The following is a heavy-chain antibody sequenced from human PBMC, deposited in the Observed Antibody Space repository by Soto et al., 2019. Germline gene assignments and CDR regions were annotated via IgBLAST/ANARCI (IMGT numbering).Heavy chain of an antibody. J-gene: IGHJ4*02. CDR2: IYYSGST. CDR3: ARGVGLRFDY. D-gene: IGHD5-12*01. CDR1: GGSISSSSYY. Sequence: QLQLQESGPGLVKPSETLSLTCTVSGGSISSSSYYWGWIRQPPGKGLEWIGGIYYSGSTYYNPSLKSRVTISVDTSKNQFSLKLTSVTAADTAVYYCARGVGLRFDYWGQGTLVTVSS. V-gene: IGHV4-39*01.